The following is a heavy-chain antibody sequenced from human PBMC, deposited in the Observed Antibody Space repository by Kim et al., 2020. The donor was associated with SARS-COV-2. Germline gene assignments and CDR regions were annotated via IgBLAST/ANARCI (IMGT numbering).Heavy chain of an antibody. J-gene: IGHJ4*02. V-gene: IGHV1-24*01. D-gene: IGHD1-1*01. Sequence: QKFQGRVTMTEDTSTDTAYMELSSLRSEDTAVYYCATGKYNWNVYYFDYWGQGTLVTVSS. CDR3: ATGKYNWNVYYFDY.